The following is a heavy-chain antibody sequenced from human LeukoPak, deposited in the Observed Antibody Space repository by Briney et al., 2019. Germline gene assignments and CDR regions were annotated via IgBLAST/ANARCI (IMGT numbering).Heavy chain of an antibody. D-gene: IGHD2-2*01. J-gene: IGHJ4*02. CDR1: GFTFSSYW. V-gene: IGHV3-7*01. Sequence: WGTLRLSCAASGFTFSSYWMSWVRQAPGKWLEWVANIKQDGSEKYYVDSVKGRFTISRDNAKNSLYLQMNSLRAEDTAVYYCARDPLMGYCSSTSCYEDYWGQGTLVTVSS. CDR2: IKQDGSEK. CDR3: ARDPLMGYCSSTSCYEDY.